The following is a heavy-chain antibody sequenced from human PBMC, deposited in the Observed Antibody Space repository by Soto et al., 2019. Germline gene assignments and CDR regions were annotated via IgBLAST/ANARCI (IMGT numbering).Heavy chain of an antibody. J-gene: IGHJ4*02. Sequence: SETLSLTCTVSGDSISSYYWSWIRQSPGKGLEWIGYIYDDGNTNYNPSLKSRVTMSVDMSTNQFSLMLSSVTAADTAVYYCARFRISTVSTTYYFDFWAQGTLVTVSS. CDR2: IYDDGNT. CDR1: GDSISSYY. V-gene: IGHV4-59*01. D-gene: IGHD4-17*01. CDR3: ARFRISTVSTTYYFDF.